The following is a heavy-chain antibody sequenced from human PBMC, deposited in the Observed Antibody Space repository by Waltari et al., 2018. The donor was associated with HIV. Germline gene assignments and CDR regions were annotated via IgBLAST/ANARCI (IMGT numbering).Heavy chain of an antibody. V-gene: IGHV3-21*01. CDR2: ISSSRYI. CDR1: GFTFSSYS. Sequence: EVQLVESGGGLVKPGGSLRLSCAASGFTFSSYSMNRIRQAPGKGREWVSYISSSRYIYYTDSVKGRFTISRYNAKNSLYLQMNSLRAEDTAVYYCAREGRWLQFWYFDYWGQGTLVTVYS. CDR3: AREGRWLQFWYFDY. D-gene: IGHD5-12*01. J-gene: IGHJ4*02.